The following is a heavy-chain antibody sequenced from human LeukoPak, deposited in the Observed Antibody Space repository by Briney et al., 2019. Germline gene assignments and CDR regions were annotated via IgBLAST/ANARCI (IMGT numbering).Heavy chain of an antibody. CDR3: ARDYHYYYGMDV. J-gene: IGHJ6*02. V-gene: IGHV1-2*02. D-gene: IGHD3-16*02. CDR2: INPNSGGT. CDR1: GYTFTGYY. Sequence: GAPVKVSCKASGYTFTGYYMHWVRQAPGQGLEWMGWINPNSGGTNYAQKFQGRVTMTRDTSISTAYMELSRLRSDDTAVYYCARDYHYYYGMDVWGQGTTVTVSS.